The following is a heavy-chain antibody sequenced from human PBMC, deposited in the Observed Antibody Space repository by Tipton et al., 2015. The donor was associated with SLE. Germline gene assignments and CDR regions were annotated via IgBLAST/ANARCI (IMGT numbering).Heavy chain of an antibody. CDR2: ISYDGRNK. CDR1: GFTVSSNY. CDR3: AREGEGKGAFDI. D-gene: IGHD3-10*01. J-gene: IGHJ3*02. V-gene: IGHV3-30*14. Sequence: SLRLSCAASGFTVSSNYMSWVRQAPGKGLEWVAVISYDGRNKYYADSVKGRFTISRDNSKNTLYLQMNSLRAEDTAVYYCAREGEGKGAFDIWGQGTMVTVSS.